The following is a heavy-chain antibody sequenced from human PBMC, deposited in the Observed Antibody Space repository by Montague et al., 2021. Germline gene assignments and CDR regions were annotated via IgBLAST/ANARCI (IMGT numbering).Heavy chain of an antibody. D-gene: IGHD3-10*01. V-gene: IGHV4-39*01. CDR3: TRKGWFGDYGFDI. CDR1: GVSISSSNYQ. CDR2: IYYSGTT. Sequence: SETLPLTCTVSGVSISSSNYQWGWIRQPPGKGPEWIGSIYYSGTTYYNPSLRSRVTISVDTSENQFSLKLNSVTAADTAFYYCTRKGWFGDYGFDIWGQGKMVTVPS. J-gene: IGHJ3*02.